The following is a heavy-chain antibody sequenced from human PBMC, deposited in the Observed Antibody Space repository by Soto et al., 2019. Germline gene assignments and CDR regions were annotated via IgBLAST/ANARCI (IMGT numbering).Heavy chain of an antibody. Sequence: QVQLVQSGAEVKKPGSSVKVSCKASGGTFSRYAISWVRQAPGQGLEWMGGIIPIFGTANYAQKFQGRVTITADESTSTAYMELSSLRSEDTAVYYCASAIMKNHWCGMDVWGQGTTVTVSS. CDR2: IIPIFGTA. CDR1: GGTFSRYA. CDR3: ASAIMKNHWCGMDV. D-gene: IGHD2-8*02. V-gene: IGHV1-69*01. J-gene: IGHJ6*02.